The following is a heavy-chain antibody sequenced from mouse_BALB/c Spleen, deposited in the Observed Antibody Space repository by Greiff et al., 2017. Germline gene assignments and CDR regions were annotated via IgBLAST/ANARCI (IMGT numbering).Heavy chain of an antibody. J-gene: IGHJ3*01. CDR1: GFDFSRYW. V-gene: IGHV4-1*02. CDR2: INPDSSTI. CDR3: ARSGGAWFAY. Sequence: EVKLLESGGGLVQPGGSLKLSCAASGFDFSRYWMSWVRQAPGKGLEWIGEINPDSSTINYTPSLKDKFIISRDNAKNTLYLQMSKVRSEDTALYYCARSGGAWFAYWGQGTLVTVSA.